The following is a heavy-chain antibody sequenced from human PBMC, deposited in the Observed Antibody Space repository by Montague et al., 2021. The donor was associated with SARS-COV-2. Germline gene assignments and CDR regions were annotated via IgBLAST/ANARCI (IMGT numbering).Heavy chain of an antibody. D-gene: IGHD4-23*01. V-gene: IGHV4-39*01. CDR3: AEGGGGQS. Sequence: SETLSLTCTVSGGSISSSSYYWGWIRQPPGKGLEWIGCIYYSGSTYYNPSLKSRVTISVDTSKNQFSLKLSSVTAADTAVYYCAEGGGGQSRGQGTLVTVSS. J-gene: IGHJ4*02. CDR2: IYYSGST. CDR1: GGSISSSSYY.